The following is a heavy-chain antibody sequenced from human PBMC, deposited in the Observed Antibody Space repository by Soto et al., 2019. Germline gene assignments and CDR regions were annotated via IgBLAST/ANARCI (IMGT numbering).Heavy chain of an antibody. CDR3: AADYGGNDWYFDL. CDR2: IYYSGST. D-gene: IGHD4-17*01. V-gene: IGHV4-31*03. J-gene: IGHJ2*01. CDR1: GGSISSGGYY. Sequence: QVQLQESGPGLVKPSQTLSLKCTVSGGSISSGGYYWSWIRQHPGKGLEWIGYIYYSGSTYYNPSRKSRVTISVDTSKNQFSLKLSSVTAADTAVYYCAADYGGNDWYFDLWGRGTLVTVSS.